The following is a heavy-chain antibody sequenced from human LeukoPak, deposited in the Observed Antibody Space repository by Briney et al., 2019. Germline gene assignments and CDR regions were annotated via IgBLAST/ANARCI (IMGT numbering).Heavy chain of an antibody. CDR2: IFSNDEK. J-gene: IGHJ6*02. CDR3: ARIGIVSGWYYYYYGMDV. CDR1: GFSLSNARMG. D-gene: IGHD6-25*01. Sequence: SGPTLVNPTETLTLTCTVSGFSLSNARMGVSWIRQPPGKALEWLAHIFSNDEKSYGTSLKSRLTISKDTSKSQVVLTMTNMDPVDTATYYCARIGIVSGWYYYYYGMDVWGQGTTVTVSS. V-gene: IGHV2-26*01.